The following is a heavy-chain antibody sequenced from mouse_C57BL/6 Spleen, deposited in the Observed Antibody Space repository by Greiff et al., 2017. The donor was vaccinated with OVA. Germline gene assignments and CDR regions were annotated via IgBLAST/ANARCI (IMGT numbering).Heavy chain of an antibody. CDR2: IDPANGNT. Sequence: EVMLVESVAELVRPGASVKLSCTASGFNIKNTYMHWVKQRPEQGLEWIGRIDPANGNTKYAPKFQGKATITADTSSNTAYLQLSSLTSEDTAIYYCARGYYGSSPWWYFDVWGTGTTVTVSS. CDR3: ARGYYGSSPWWYFDV. CDR1: GFNIKNTY. V-gene: IGHV14-3*01. J-gene: IGHJ1*03. D-gene: IGHD1-1*01.